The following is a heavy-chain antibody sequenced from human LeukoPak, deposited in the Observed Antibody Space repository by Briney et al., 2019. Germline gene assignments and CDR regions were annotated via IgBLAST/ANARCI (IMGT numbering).Heavy chain of an antibody. CDR1: GYTFTGYY. J-gene: IGHJ6*02. V-gene: IGHV1-2*02. D-gene: IGHD5-18*01. Sequence: ASVKVSCKASGYTFTGYYMHWVRQAPGQGREWMGWINPNSGGTNYAQKFQGRVTMARDTSISTAYMELSRLRSDDTAVYYCARAGYSYGETYYYYYYGMDVWGQGTTVTVSS. CDR3: ARAGYSYGETYYYYYYGMDV. CDR2: INPNSGGT.